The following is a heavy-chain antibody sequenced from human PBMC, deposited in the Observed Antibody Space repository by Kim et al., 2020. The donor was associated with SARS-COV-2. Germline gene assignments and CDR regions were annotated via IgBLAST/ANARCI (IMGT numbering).Heavy chain of an antibody. Sequence: GGSLRLSCAASGFTFSGSAMHWVRQASVKGLEWVGRIRSKANSYATAYAASVKGRFTISRDDSKNTAYLQMNSLKTEDTAVYYCTRPDPGVIYPETCDYWGQETLVTVSS. D-gene: IGHD2-8*01. CDR2: IRSKANSYAT. V-gene: IGHV3-73*01. CDR3: TRPDPGVIYPETCDY. J-gene: IGHJ4*02. CDR1: GFTFSGSA.